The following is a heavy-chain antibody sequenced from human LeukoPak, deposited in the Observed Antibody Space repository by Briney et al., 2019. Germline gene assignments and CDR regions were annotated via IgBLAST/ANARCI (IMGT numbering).Heavy chain of an antibody. J-gene: IGHJ4*02. CDR2: IKQDGSEK. Sequence: GGSLRLSCEASGFTFSDYWLSWVRQAPGKGLEWVANIKQDGSEKNYVDSVKGRFTISRDIAKNSLYLQMNSLRAEDTAVYYCVRGPYALYWGQGTLVSVSS. D-gene: IGHD2-2*01. CDR1: GFTFSDYW. CDR3: VRGPYALY. V-gene: IGHV3-7*01.